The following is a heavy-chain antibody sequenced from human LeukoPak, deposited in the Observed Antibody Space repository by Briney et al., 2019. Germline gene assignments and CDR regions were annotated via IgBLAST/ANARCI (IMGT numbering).Heavy chain of an antibody. D-gene: IGHD3-10*01. V-gene: IGHV3-23*01. CDR1: GFTFSSYA. CDR2: ISGSGGST. J-gene: IGHJ5*02. CDR3: AKDLRGAGYNWFDP. Sequence: PGGSLRLSCVASGFTFSSYAMSWVRQAPGKGLEWVSVISGSGGSTYYADPVKGRFTISRDNSKNTLYLQMNSLRAEDTAVYYCAKDLRGAGYNWFDPWGQGTLVTVSS.